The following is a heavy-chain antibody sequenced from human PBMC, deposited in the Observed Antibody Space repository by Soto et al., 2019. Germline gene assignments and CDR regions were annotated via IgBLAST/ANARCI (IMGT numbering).Heavy chain of an antibody. J-gene: IGHJ2*01. V-gene: IGHV4-30-2*06. CDR2: IYHSGST. CDR3: VIESAVSGPNSLDI. Sequence: SETLSLTCSVSGGSINSGRSSWNWIRQSPGKGLEWIASIYHSGSTYYNPSLKSRVSISVDRPENQFSLKLSSVAAADTAVYYCVIESAVSGPNSLDIWGPGTLVTLS. CDR1: GGSINSGRSS. D-gene: IGHD6-13*01.